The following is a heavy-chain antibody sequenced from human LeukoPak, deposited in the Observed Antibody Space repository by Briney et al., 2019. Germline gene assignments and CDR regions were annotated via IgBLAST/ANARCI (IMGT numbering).Heavy chain of an antibody. CDR1: GLTFSSHA. J-gene: IGHJ4*02. Sequence: GGSLRLSCAASGLTFSSHAMHWVRQAPGKGLEWVAVILYDGSIKQYAESVKGRFTISRDNSKNTLDLQMNSLGVEDTAVYHCARIRTAYCGTTKCREFDHWGPGTLVAVSS. V-gene: IGHV3-30*04. CDR2: ILYDGSIK. CDR3: ARIRTAYCGTTKCREFDH. D-gene: IGHD2-21*01.